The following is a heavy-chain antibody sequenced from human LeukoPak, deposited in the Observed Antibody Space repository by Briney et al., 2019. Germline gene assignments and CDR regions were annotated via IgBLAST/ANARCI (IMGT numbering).Heavy chain of an antibody. J-gene: IGHJ3*02. D-gene: IGHD4-17*01. CDR1: GYSFTSYW. Sequence: GESLKISCKGSGYSFTSYWIGWVRQLPGKGLEWMGIIYPSDSDTRYSPSFQGQVTISADKSISTAYLQWSSLKASDTAMYYCASPYLTVTLDAFDIWGQGTMVTVSS. CDR3: ASPYLTVTLDAFDI. CDR2: IYPSDSDT. V-gene: IGHV5-51*01.